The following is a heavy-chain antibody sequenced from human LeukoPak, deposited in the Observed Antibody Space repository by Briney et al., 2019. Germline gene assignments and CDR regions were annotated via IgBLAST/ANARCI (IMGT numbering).Heavy chain of an antibody. CDR1: GYTFTSYG. CDR2: ISAYNGNT. D-gene: IGHD4-17*01. J-gene: IGHJ4*02. CDR3: ARDRAPTTVTRGYFDY. Sequence: GASVKVSCKASGYTFTSYGISWVRQAPGQGLEWMGWISAYNGNTNYAQKLQGRVTMTTDTSTSTAYMELRSLRSDDTAVYYCARDRAPTTVTRGYFDYWGQGTLVTVSS. V-gene: IGHV1-18*01.